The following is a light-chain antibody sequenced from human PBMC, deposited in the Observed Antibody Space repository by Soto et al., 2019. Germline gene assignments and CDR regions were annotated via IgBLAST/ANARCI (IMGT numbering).Light chain of an antibody. V-gene: IGKV1-39*01. J-gene: IGKJ5*01. CDR3: QQSYSTPPIT. CDR1: QSISSY. Sequence: GDRVTITCRASQSISSYLNWYQQKPGKAPKLLIYAASSLQSGVPSRFSGSGSGTDFTLTISSLQPEDFATYYCQQSYSTPPITFSQGTRLEIK. CDR2: AAS.